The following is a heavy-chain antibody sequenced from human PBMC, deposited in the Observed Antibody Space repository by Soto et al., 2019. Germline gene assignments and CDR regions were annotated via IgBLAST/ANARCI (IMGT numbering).Heavy chain of an antibody. CDR1: GFTFSSYA. D-gene: IGHD4-17*01. CDR2: ISGSGGST. J-gene: IGHJ2*01. Sequence: PGGSLRLSCAASGFTFSSYAVNWVRQAPGKGLEWVSVISGSGGSTYYADAVKGRFTISRDNSKNTLYLQMNSLRAEDPAVYYCAKRTVGWYFDLWGRGTLVTVSS. CDR3: AKRTVGWYFDL. V-gene: IGHV3-23*01.